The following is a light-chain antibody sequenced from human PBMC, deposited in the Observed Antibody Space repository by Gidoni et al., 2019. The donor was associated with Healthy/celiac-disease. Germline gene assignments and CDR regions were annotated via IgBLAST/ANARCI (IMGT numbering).Light chain of an antibody. J-gene: IGKJ2*01. V-gene: IGKV1-9*01. CDR3: QQLNSYPPYT. CDR1: QGMSSY. CDR2: AAS. Sequence: IQWTQSPSSLSASVGDRVTITCRASQGMSSYLAWYQQTPGKAPKLLIYAASTLQSGVPSRFSGSGSGTDFTLTISSLQPEDFATYYCQQLNSYPPYTFGQGTKLEIK.